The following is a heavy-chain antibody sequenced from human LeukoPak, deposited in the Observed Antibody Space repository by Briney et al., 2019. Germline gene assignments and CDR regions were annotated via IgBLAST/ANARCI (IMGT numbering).Heavy chain of an antibody. CDR1: GGSISSSGYY. V-gene: IGHV4-39*01. J-gene: IGHJ1*01. D-gene: IGHD3-22*01. Sequence: SETLSLTCTVSGGSISSSGYYWGWIRLPPGKGLEWIGTIYYSGSTYYNPSLKSRVTISVDTSKNQFSLKLSSVTAADTAVYYCARKDNYYYDSSGYKLYFQHWGQGTLVTVSS. CDR3: ARKDNYYYDSSGYKLYFQH. CDR2: IYYSGST.